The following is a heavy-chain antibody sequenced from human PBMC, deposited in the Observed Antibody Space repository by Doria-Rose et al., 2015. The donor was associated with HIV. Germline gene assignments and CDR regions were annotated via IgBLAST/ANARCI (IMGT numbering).Heavy chain of an antibody. J-gene: IGHJ4*02. D-gene: IGHD6-13*01. V-gene: IGHV2-26*01. CDR1: GVSLSSPGMG. CDR3: ARIKSSRWYHKYYFDF. CDR2: TISDDEI. Sequence: QITLKESSPVLVKPTETLTLTCTVSGVSLSSPGMGVSCIRQPPGKVLEWLANTISDDEISYKASLKSRLIISRGTSKSQVVLTITDMDPVDTATYYCARIKSSRWYHKYYFDFWGQGTLVIVSA.